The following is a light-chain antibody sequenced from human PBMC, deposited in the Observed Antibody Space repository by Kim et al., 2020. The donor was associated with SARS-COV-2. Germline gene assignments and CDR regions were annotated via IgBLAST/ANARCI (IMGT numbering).Light chain of an antibody. J-gene: IGKJ2*01. CDR3: QQYGFSPNT. CDR1: KSVSSY. V-gene: IGKV3-20*01. Sequence: YWYPGERATWSCRDSKSVSSYLAWYQQKHGQAPRLLIHGAYGRATGIPDRFSGSGSGTDFTLTISRLEPENFAVYYCQQYGFSPNTFDQGTKLEI. CDR2: GAY.